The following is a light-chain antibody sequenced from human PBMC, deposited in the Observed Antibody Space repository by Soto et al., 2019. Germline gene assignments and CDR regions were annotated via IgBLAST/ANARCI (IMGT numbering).Light chain of an antibody. J-gene: IGLJ3*02. V-gene: IGLV2-11*01. CDR1: SRDVGGYKY. CDR3: CSYAGTYTWV. Sequence: QSVLSQPRSVSGSPGQSVTISCTGTSRDVGGYKYVSWYQQYPGKAPKLMIHDVSRRPSGVPDRSSGSKSGNTASLTISGLQAEDEADYYCCSYAGTYTWVFGGGTKVTVL. CDR2: DVS.